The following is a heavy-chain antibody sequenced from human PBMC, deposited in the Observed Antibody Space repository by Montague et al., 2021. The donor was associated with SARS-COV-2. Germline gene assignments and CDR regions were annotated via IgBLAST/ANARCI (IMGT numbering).Heavy chain of an antibody. CDR3: ARDGVREAADY. D-gene: IGHD3-16*01. CDR1: GFTFSDYA. J-gene: IGHJ4*02. Sequence: SLRLSGAASGFTFSDYAMTWVRQAPGKGLEWVSYLSSRITPPFYSDSCKVRFTISRDNNKSSLFLQMNSLRDEDTAVYYCARDGVREAADYWGQGTLVTVSS. CDR2: LSSRITPP. V-gene: IGHV3-48*02.